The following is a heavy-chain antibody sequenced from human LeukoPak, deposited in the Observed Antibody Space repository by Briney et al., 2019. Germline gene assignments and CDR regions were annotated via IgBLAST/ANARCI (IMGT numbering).Heavy chain of an antibody. V-gene: IGHV3-23*01. Sequence: GGSLRLSCAASSFSFSTYGMTWFRQAPGKGLEWVSTINNNGKNTHYADSVNGRFTISRDNTRKMLYLQLTSLRVEDTAVYYCATDPPYYDGSAHYSDHWGQGTLVTVSS. J-gene: IGHJ4*02. D-gene: IGHD3-22*01. CDR1: SFSFSTYG. CDR2: INNNGKNT. CDR3: ATDPPYYDGSAHYSDH.